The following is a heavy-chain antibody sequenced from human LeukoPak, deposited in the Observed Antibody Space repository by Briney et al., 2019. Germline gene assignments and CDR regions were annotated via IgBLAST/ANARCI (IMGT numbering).Heavy chain of an antibody. CDR1: GGSISSSSYY. CDR2: IYYSGST. CDR3: ARRSCTGGTCYYFDS. V-gene: IGHV4-39*01. D-gene: IGHD2-15*01. Sequence: SETLSLTCTVSGGSISSSSYYWGWIRQPPGKWLEWIGNIYYSGSTYYNPSLKSRVTISVDTSKSQFSLKLSSVTAADTAVYYCARRSCTGGTCYYFDSWGQGTLVTVSS. J-gene: IGHJ4*02.